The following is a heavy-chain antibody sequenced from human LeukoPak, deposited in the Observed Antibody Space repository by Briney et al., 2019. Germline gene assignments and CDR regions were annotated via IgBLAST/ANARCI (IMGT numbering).Heavy chain of an antibody. CDR2: INWNGINT. CDR3: ARGNLIVVVITTFDY. CDR1: GFTFDDYG. D-gene: IGHD3-22*01. Sequence: GGSLRLSCAASGFTFDDYGMNWVRQAPGKGLEWVSGINWNGINTAYADSVKGRFTISRDNAKNSLYLQMNSLRAEDTAVYYCARGNLIVVVITTFDYWGQGTLVTVSS. J-gene: IGHJ4*02. V-gene: IGHV3-20*04.